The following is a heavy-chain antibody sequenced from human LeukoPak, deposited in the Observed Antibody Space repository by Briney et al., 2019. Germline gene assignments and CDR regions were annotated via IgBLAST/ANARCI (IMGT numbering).Heavy chain of an antibody. D-gene: IGHD3-10*01. CDR3: ARDPKRRYGSGSYSDY. Sequence: GGSLRLSCAASGFTFSDYYMSRIRQAPGKGLEWVSYISSSGSTIYYADSVKGRFTISTDNAKNSLYLQMNSLRAEDTGVYYCARDPKRRYGSGSYSDYWGQGTLVTVSS. CDR1: GFTFSDYY. CDR2: ISSSGSTI. J-gene: IGHJ4*02. V-gene: IGHV3-11*01.